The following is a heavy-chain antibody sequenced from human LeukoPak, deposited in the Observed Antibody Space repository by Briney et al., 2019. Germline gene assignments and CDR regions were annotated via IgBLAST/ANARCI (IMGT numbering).Heavy chain of an antibody. CDR3: ARVLGRGGYAYFDY. J-gene: IGHJ4*02. Sequence: PSETLSLTCTVAGGSISISSCYWGWIRQPPGKGLEWIGSIYYSGSTYYNPSLKSRVTISVDTSKNQFSLKLSSVTAADTAVYYCARVLGRGGYAYFDYWGQGTLVTVSS. CDR2: IYYSGST. V-gene: IGHV4-39*01. D-gene: IGHD5-12*01. CDR1: GGSISISSCY.